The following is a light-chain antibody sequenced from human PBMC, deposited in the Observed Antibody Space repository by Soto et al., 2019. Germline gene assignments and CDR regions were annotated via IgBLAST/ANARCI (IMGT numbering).Light chain of an antibody. CDR1: QSFNNTY. J-gene: IGKJ2*01. V-gene: IGKV3-20*01. CDR3: QQYGSSVTFT. Sequence: EVALTQSQGTLSLSPGETATLSCRASQSFNNTYLAWYQQKRDQAPRHLIYAASIRATGTPDRFSGSGSGTDVTLTISSLEPEDFAVYYCQQYGSSVTFTFGQGTKLEIK. CDR2: AAS.